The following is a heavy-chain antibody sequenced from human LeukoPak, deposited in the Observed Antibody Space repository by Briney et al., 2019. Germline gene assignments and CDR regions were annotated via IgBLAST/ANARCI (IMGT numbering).Heavy chain of an antibody. CDR3: ARDPHSLDY. J-gene: IGHJ4*02. CDR2: IAYTGTI. V-gene: IGHV3-48*01. Sequence: GGSLRLSCTVSGFSYSSYSMKWVRQAPGKVLEWVAYIAYTGTIHYADSVRGRFAISRDNAKSSLFLQLNSLRAEDTAIYYCARDPHSLDYWGQGTLVTVSS. CDR1: GFSYSSYS.